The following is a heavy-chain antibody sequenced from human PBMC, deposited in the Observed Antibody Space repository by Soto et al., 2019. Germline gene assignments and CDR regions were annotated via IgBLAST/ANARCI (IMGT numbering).Heavy chain of an antibody. D-gene: IGHD1-1*01. CDR3: APLPSCATNNCPSWNDAVDY. CDR1: GYTFTGYY. Sequence: QVQLVQSGAEVEKPGDSVKGSCKASGYTFTGYYMHWVRQAPGQGLEWMGWINPNSGGTKYAQKFQGRVTLTRDTALSTADRELNSLRSDDTAVYYCAPLPSCATNNCPSWNDAVDYGGQGTLVIVAS. J-gene: IGHJ4*02. CDR2: INPNSGGT. V-gene: IGHV1-2*02.